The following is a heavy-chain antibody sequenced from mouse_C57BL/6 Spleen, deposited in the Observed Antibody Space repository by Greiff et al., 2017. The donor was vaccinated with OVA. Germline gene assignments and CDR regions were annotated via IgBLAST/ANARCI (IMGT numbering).Heavy chain of an antibody. CDR2: IDPSDSYT. CDR3: ARRGGSSGYLAWFAY. CDR1: GYTFTSYW. V-gene: IGHV1-59*01. J-gene: IGHJ3*01. D-gene: IGHD3-2*02. Sequence: QVQLQQPGAELVRPGTSVKLSCKASGYTFTSYWMHWVKQRPGQGLEWIGVIDPSDSYTNYNQKFKGKATLTVDTSSSTAYMQLSSLTSEDSAVYYCARRGGSSGYLAWFAYWGQGTLVTVSA.